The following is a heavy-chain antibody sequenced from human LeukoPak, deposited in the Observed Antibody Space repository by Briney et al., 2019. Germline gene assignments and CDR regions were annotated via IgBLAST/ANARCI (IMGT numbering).Heavy chain of an antibody. J-gene: IGHJ4*02. CDR2: IRYDGSNK. CDR3: AKRGGFSMVGGFLWVRIGLGKLDY. CDR1: GFTFSSYG. V-gene: IGHV3-30*02. D-gene: IGHD3-10*01. Sequence: GGSLRLSCAASGFTFSSYGMHWVRQAPGKGLEWVAFIRYDGSNKYYADSVKGRFTISRDNSKNTLYLQMNSLRAEDTAVYYCAKRGGFSMVGGFLWVRIGLGKLDYGGQGPLVPVS.